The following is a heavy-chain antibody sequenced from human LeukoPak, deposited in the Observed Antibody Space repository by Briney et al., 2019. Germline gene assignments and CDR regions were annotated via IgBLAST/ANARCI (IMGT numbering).Heavy chain of an antibody. Sequence: GGSQRLSCAASGFTFSDYAMSWVRQAPGKGLEWVSAISTSGGSTYFADSVKGRYTISRDNSKNTLYLQMNSLRADDTAVYYCAKILEAAIIHYYYGMDVWGQGTTVTVSS. V-gene: IGHV3-23*01. CDR3: AKILEAAIIHYYYGMDV. CDR2: ISTSGGST. D-gene: IGHD2-2*01. J-gene: IGHJ6*02. CDR1: GFTFSDYA.